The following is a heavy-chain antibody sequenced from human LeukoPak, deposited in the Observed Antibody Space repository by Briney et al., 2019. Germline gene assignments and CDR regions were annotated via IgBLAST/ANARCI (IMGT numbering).Heavy chain of an antibody. D-gene: IGHD3-3*01. CDR3: ARAVRWRMEYYFDY. J-gene: IGHJ4*02. Sequence: GGSLRLSCAASGFTFSSYWMHWVRQTPGKGLVWVSRINTDGSSTSYADSVKGRFTISRDNAKNTLYLQMNSLRAEDTAVFYCARAVRWRMEYYFDYWGQGPLVIV. CDR1: GFTFSSYW. CDR2: INTDGSST. V-gene: IGHV3-74*01.